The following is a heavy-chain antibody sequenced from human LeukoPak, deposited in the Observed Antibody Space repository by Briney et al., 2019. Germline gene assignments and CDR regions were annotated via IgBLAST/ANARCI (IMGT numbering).Heavy chain of an antibody. D-gene: IGHD3-3*01. Sequence: PSETLSLTCTVSSGSISSYYWSWLRQPPGKGLEWIGYIYYSGSTNYNPSLKSRETISVDTSKNQFSLKLSSVTAADTAVYYCARHIGGLRPYYFDHWGQGTLVTVSS. J-gene: IGHJ4*02. CDR3: ARHIGGLRPYYFDH. CDR2: IYYSGST. V-gene: IGHV4-59*08. CDR1: SGSISSYY.